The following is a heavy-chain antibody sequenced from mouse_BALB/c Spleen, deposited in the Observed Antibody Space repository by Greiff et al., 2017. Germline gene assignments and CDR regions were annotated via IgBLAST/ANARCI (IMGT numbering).Heavy chain of an antibody. CDR2: ILPGSGST. V-gene: IGHV1-9*01. CDR1: GYTFSSYW. Sequence: VQLQESGAELMKPGASVKISCKATGYTFSSYWIEWVKQRPGHGLEWIGEILPGSGSTNYNEKFKGEATFTADTSSNTAYMQLSSLTSEDSAVYYCASGGNYNWYFDVWGAGTTVTVSS. J-gene: IGHJ1*01. CDR3: ASGGNYNWYFDV. D-gene: IGHD2-1*01.